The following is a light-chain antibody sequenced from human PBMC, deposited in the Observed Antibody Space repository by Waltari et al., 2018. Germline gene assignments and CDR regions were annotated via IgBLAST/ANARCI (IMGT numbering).Light chain of an antibody. Sequence: DIHMTQSPSSLSASVGDRVTLTCRAGQSISSYLNWYQQKPGKAPKLVIYAASSFQSRVPSRFSGSGSGTDFTLTISSLQPEDIATYYCQQSYSTPFTFGPGTTVDIK. V-gene: IGKV1-39*01. CDR2: AAS. J-gene: IGKJ3*01. CDR1: QSISSY. CDR3: QQSYSTPFT.